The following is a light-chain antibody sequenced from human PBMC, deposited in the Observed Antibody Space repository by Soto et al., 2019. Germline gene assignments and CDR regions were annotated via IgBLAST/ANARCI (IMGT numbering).Light chain of an antibody. CDR1: GSDVGGYKY. Sequence: QSALTQPASVSGSPGQSITISCTGTGSDVGGYKYVSWYQQHPDKAPKLIIFEVSNRPSGISSRFSGSKSGNTASLTISGLQAEDEADYYCASYTSSSTSVIFGRGTQLTVL. CDR2: EVS. CDR3: ASYTSSSTSVI. V-gene: IGLV2-14*01. J-gene: IGLJ7*01.